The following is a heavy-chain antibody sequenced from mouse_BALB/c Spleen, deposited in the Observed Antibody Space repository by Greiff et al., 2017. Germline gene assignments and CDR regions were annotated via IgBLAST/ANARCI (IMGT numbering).Heavy chain of an antibody. J-gene: IGHJ3*01. V-gene: IGHV5-4*02. CDR1: GFTFSDYY. CDR3: ARDRGRVFAY. Sequence: DVMLVESGGGLVKPGGSLKLSCAASGFTFSDYYMYWVRQTPEKRLEWVATISDGGSYTYYPDSVKGRFTISRDNAKNNLYLQMSSLKSEDTAMYYCARDRGRVFAYWGQGTLVTVSA. D-gene: IGHD3-1*01. CDR2: ISDGGSYT.